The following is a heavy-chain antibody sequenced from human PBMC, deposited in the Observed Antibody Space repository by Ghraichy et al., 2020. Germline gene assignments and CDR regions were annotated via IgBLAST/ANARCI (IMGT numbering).Heavy chain of an antibody. CDR3: ARGEGGDCLVGALIGWYFDL. CDR2: ISSSSSYI. CDR1: GFTFSSYS. D-gene: IGHD1-26*01. Sequence: GGSLRLSCAASGFTFSSYSMNWVRQAPGKGLEWVSSISSSSSYIYYADSVKGRFTISRDNAKNSLYLQMNSLRAEDTAVYYCARGEGGDCLVGALIGWYFDLWGRGTLVTVSS. J-gene: IGHJ2*01. V-gene: IGHV3-21*01.